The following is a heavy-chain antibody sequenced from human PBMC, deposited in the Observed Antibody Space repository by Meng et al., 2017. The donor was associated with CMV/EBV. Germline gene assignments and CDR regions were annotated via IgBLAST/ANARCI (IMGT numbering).Heavy chain of an antibody. CDR3: ARVPRITMVRGVEYGMDV. V-gene: IGHV1-69*05. CDR1: GGTFSSYA. Sequence: SVKVSCKASGGTFSSYAISWVRQAPGQGLEWMGGIIPIFGTANYAQKFQGRVTITTDESTSTAYMELSSLRSEDTAVYYCARVPRITMVRGVEYGMDVWGQETTVTVSS. CDR2: IIPIFGTA. D-gene: IGHD3-10*01. J-gene: IGHJ6*02.